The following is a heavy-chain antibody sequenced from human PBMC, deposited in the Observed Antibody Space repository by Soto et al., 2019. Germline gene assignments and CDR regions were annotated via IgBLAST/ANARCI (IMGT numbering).Heavy chain of an antibody. CDR2: IYYSGST. Sequence: QVQLQESGPGLVKPSETLSLTCTVSGGSVSSGSYYWSWIRQPPGKGLEWIGYIYYSGSTNYNPPLKSRVTISVETPKKRFSLKLSSVNAADTAVYYCAREPDGNSGSDYWSQGTLVTVSS. V-gene: IGHV4-61*01. J-gene: IGHJ4*02. CDR3: AREPDGNSGSDY. CDR1: GGSVSSGSYY. D-gene: IGHD4-4*01.